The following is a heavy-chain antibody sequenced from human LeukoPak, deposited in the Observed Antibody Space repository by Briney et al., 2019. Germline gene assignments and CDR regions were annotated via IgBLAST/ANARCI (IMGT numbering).Heavy chain of an antibody. CDR3: TADVPGFGSGEMDF. V-gene: IGHV3-15*01. CDR2: IKSGGTA. CDR1: GFTFSGAW. J-gene: IGHJ4*02. D-gene: IGHD3-10*01. Sequence: GGSLRLSCAASGFTFSGAWMIWVRQAPGTGLEWVGRIKSGGTADYAAPVKGRFTISRDDSKNTLYLQMSSLKTEDTAVYYCTADVPGFGSGEMDFWGQGTLVTVSS.